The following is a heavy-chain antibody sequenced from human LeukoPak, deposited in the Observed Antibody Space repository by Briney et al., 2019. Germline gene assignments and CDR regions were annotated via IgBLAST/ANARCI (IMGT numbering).Heavy chain of an antibody. CDR1: GFTFSSYA. CDR2: ISGSGGST. CDR3: AKDLGYYDSSGYYWDYFDY. V-gene: IGHV3-23*01. Sequence: GGSQRLSCAASGFTFSSYAMSWVRQAPGKGLEWVSAISGSGGSTYYADSVKGRFTISRDNSKNTLYLQMNSLRAEDTAVYYCAKDLGYYDSSGYYWDYFDYWGQGTLVTVSS. D-gene: IGHD3-22*01. J-gene: IGHJ4*02.